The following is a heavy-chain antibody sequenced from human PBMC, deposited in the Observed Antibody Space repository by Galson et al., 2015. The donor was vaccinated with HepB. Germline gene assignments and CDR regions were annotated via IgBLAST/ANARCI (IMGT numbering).Heavy chain of an antibody. Sequence: SLRLSCAASGFTFSSYGMHWVRQAPGKGLEWEAFIRYDGSNKYYADSVKGRFTISRDNSKNTLYLQMNSLRAEDTAVYYCAKDGGDIVVVVAATYFDYWGQGTLVTVSS. CDR2: IRYDGSNK. J-gene: IGHJ4*02. CDR3: AKDGGDIVVVVAATYFDY. V-gene: IGHV3-30*02. CDR1: GFTFSSYG. D-gene: IGHD2-15*01.